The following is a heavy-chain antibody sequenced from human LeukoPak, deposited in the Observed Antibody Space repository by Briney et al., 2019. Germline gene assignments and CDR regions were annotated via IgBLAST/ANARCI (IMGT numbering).Heavy chain of an antibody. D-gene: IGHD3-22*01. CDR3: ARVGYYDSSGYSHAFDI. V-gene: IGHV4-30-4*01. CDR1: GGSISSGDYY. CDR2: IYYGGST. J-gene: IGHJ3*02. Sequence: SETLSLTCTVSGGSISSGDYYWSWIRQPPGKGLEWIGYIYYGGSTYYNPSLKSRVTTSVDTSKNQFSLKLSSVTAADTAVYYCARVGYYDSSGYSHAFDIWGQGTMVTVSS.